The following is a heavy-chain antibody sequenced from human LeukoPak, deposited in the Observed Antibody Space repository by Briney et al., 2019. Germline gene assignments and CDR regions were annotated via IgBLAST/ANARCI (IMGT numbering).Heavy chain of an antibody. V-gene: IGHV4-61*02. J-gene: IGHJ4*02. Sequence: SQTLSLTCTVSGVPINGGSHYWSWIRQPAGKGLEWIGRISTAGSTNSSPSLKSRVTISVDTSKNQFSLKLRSVTAADTAVYYCASGSWHSYFDYWGQGSLVTVSS. CDR3: ASGSWHSYFDY. CDR2: ISTAGST. CDR1: GVPINGGSHY. D-gene: IGHD1-26*01.